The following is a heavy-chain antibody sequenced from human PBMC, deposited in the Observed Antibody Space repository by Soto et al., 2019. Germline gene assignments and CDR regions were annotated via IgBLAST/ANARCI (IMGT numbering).Heavy chain of an antibody. D-gene: IGHD1-7*01. CDR3: AKNQERELPRVIDF. CDR1: GLTFSNYA. CDR2: MSGSSSTT. Sequence: GGSLRLSCATSGLTFSNYAMSWVRQAPGGGLEWVSSMSGSSSTTYYADSVKGRFTISRDRSKSTLYLQMSSLRAEDTALYYCAKNQERELPRVIDFWGQGTLVTVSS. J-gene: IGHJ4*02. V-gene: IGHV3-23*01.